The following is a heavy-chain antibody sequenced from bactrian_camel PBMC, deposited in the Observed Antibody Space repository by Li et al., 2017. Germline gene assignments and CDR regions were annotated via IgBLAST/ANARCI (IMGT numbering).Heavy chain of an antibody. V-gene: IGHV3S1*01. Sequence: HVQLVESGGGIVQEGGSLRLLCTASGYTWSNYCMAWFRQPPGKGREPVAFIYTSGEIPDYADSVKGRFTISHDSAKETLYLQMNSLKPEDTAMYYCAAGGPCILDPVSFRYKGQGTQVTVS. J-gene: IGHJ4*01. D-gene: IGHD1*01. CDR1: GYTWSNYC. CDR2: IYTSGEIP.